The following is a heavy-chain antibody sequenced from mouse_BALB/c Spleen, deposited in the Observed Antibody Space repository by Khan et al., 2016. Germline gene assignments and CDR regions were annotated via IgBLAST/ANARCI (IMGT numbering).Heavy chain of an antibody. Sequence: QIQLVQSGPELKKPGKTVKISCKASGYTFTNYGMNWVKQAPGKGLKWMGWINTYSGESTYADDFKGRFAVSLETSANTAYLQINNLKNEDTAAYFCARYRYYYGSSSYFDVWGAGTTVTVSS. J-gene: IGHJ1*01. CDR1: GYTFTNYG. CDR3: ARYRYYYGSSSYFDV. V-gene: IGHV9-3-1*01. D-gene: IGHD1-1*01. CDR2: INTYSGES.